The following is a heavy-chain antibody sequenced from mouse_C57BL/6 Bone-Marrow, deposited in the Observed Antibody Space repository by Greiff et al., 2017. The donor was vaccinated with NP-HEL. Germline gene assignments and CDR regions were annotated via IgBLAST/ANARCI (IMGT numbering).Heavy chain of an antibody. CDR2: IDPSDSYT. CDR1: GYTFTSYW. CDR3: ARGPYYSNFYAMDY. Sequence: VQLQQPGAELVKPGASVKLSCKASGYTFTSYWMQWVKQRPGQGLEWIGEIDPSDSYTNYNQKFKGKATLTVDTSSSTAYMQLSSLTSEDSAVYYCARGPYYSNFYAMDYWGQGTSVTVSS. J-gene: IGHJ4*01. V-gene: IGHV1-50*01. D-gene: IGHD2-5*01.